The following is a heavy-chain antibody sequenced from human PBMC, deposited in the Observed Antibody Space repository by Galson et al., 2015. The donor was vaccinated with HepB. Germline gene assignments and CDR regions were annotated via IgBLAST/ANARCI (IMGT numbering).Heavy chain of an antibody. V-gene: IGHV3-48*01. CDR3: ARDLMWGLHDYSNSRG. Sequence: SLRLSCAASGFTFSSYSMNWVRQAPGKGLEWVSYISSSSSTIYYADSVKGRFTISRDNAKNSLYLQMNSLRAEDTAVYYCARDLMWGLHDYSNSRGRGQGTLVTVSS. CDR1: GFTFSSYS. D-gene: IGHD4-11*01. CDR2: ISSSSSTI. J-gene: IGHJ4*02.